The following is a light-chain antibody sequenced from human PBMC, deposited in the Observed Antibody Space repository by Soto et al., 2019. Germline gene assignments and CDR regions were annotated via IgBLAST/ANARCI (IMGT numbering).Light chain of an antibody. CDR1: SSDVGAYDF. CDR2: EVS. CDR3: SAYTTSAALVV. J-gene: IGLJ2*01. Sequence: SALTQPASVSGSPGQSITISCSGTSSDVGAYDFVSWYQQHPGKAPKLMIFEVSNRPSGVSNRFSGSKSGNMASLTISGLQAEDEAHYYCSAYTTSAALVVFGGGTKVTVL. V-gene: IGLV2-14*01.